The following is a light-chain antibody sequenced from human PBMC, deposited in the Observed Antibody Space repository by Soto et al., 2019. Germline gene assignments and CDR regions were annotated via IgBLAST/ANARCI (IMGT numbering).Light chain of an antibody. V-gene: IGKV1-6*01. J-gene: IGKJ1*01. CDR3: IQDINYPWT. CDR2: DAY. CDR1: QSIYNY. Sequence: IQMTQSPSSLSASVGDRLTITCRASQSIYNYLNWYQQKPGKAPKLLIYDAYSLESGVQSRFSGSGSGTDFTLAIRSLQPEDSATYYCIQDINYPWTFGQGTKVDI.